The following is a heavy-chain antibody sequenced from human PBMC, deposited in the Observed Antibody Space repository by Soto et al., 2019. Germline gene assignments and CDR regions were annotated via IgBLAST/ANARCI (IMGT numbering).Heavy chain of an antibody. V-gene: IGHV3-23*01. J-gene: IGHJ6*02. CDR1: GFTCSSYA. CDR3: ANLLAVRPPYYGMDV. Sequence: PGGSLRLSCAASGFTCSSYAMHWVRQAPGKGLEWVSVIRGGGDVTYYADSVKGRFTISRDNSKKTLYLQMNSLRAEDSAVYICANLLAVRPPYYGMDVWGQGTTVTVSS. D-gene: IGHD6-6*01. CDR2: IRGGGDVT.